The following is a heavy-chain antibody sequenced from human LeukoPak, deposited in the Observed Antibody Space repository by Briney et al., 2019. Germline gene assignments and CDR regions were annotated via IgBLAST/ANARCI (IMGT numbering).Heavy chain of an antibody. J-gene: IGHJ4*02. V-gene: IGHV3-23*01. D-gene: IGHD6-6*01. CDR3: AEEGGLYSSSATTGEFDY. CDR2: ISGSGGST. CDR1: GFTFSSYA. Sequence: GGSLRLSCAASGFTFSSYAMSWVRQAPGKGLEWVSAISGSGGSTYYADSVKGRFTISRDNSKNTLYLQMNSLRAEDTAVYYCAEEGGLYSSSATTGEFDYWGQGTLVTVSS.